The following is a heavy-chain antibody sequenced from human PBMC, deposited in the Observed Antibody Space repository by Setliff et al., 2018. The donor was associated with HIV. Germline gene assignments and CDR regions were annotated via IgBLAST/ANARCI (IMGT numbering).Heavy chain of an antibody. CDR3: ARDDYLDGR. J-gene: IGHJ4*02. CDR2: INRDGDQK. D-gene: IGHD4-17*01. CDR1: GFIFNDYW. V-gene: IGHV3-7*03. Sequence: GGLRLSCAASGFIFNDYWMAWVRQAPGKGLEWVAHINRDGDQKNYVDSVKGRFIISRDNAKNSVYLHMNSLRVEDTAVYYCARDDYLDGRWGQGTMVTVSS.